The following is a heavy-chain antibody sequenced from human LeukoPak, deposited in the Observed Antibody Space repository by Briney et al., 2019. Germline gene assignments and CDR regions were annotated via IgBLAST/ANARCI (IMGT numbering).Heavy chain of an antibody. CDR2: INRDGGAQ. V-gene: IGHV3-7*01. CDR1: GFTFSTYW. J-gene: IGHJ3*02. D-gene: IGHD1-26*01. Sequence: GGSLRLSCSASGFTFSTYWMSWVRQAPGKGLEWMANINRDGGAQNYVDSVKGRFTISRDNAKDSLFLQMNNLRAENTALYYCARDGIPTYAFDIWGQGTMVTVSP. CDR3: ARDGIPTYAFDI.